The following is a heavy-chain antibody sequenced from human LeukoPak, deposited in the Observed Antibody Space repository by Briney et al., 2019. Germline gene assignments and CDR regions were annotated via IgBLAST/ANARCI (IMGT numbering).Heavy chain of an antibody. CDR1: GGTFISYA. Sequence: GSSVKVSCKASGGTFISYAISWVRQAPGQGLEWMGWISAYNGNTNYAQKLQGRVTMTTDTSTSTAYMELRSLRSDDTAVYYCARVGRDGYNRDWGQGTLVTVSS. CDR2: ISAYNGNT. J-gene: IGHJ4*02. V-gene: IGHV1-18*01. CDR3: ARVGRDGYNRD. D-gene: IGHD5-24*01.